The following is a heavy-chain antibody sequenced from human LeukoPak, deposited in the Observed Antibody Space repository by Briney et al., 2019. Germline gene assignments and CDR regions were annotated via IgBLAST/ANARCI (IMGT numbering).Heavy chain of an antibody. CDR3: ARGYSSGWSNYYYYYMDV. D-gene: IGHD6-19*01. J-gene: IGHJ6*03. Sequence: PGGSLRLSCAASGFTVSSNYMSWVRQAPGKGLEWVSVIYSGGSTYYADSVKGRFTISRDNSKNTLYLQMNSLRAEDTAVYYCARGYSSGWSNYYYYYMDVWGKGTTVTVSS. V-gene: IGHV3-66*01. CDR1: GFTVSSNY. CDR2: IYSGGST.